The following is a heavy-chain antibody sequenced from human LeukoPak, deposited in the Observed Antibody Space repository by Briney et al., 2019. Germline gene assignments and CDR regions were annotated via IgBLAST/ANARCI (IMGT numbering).Heavy chain of an antibody. D-gene: IGHD3-9*01. CDR3: ARDMVAVSYYDILTGYYIPKTDY. CDR2: IYHSGST. CDR1: DYSISSGYY. V-gene: IGHV4-38-2*02. Sequence: PSETLSLTCTVSDYSISSGYYWGWIRQPPGKGLEWIGSIYHSGSTYYNPSLKSRVTISVDTSKNQFSLKLSSVTAADTAVYYCARDMVAVSYYDILTGYYIPKTDYWGQGTLVTVSS. J-gene: IGHJ4*02.